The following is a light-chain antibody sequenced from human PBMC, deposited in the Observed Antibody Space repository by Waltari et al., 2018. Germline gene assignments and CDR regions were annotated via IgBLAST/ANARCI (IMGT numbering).Light chain of an antibody. V-gene: IGLV2-8*01. J-gene: IGLJ2*01. CDR2: EVD. CDR3: SSYAGSNKLI. Sequence: QSALTQPPSASGSPGQTVIISCTGTSSDIGAYKSVSWYQQIPGRAPALIIDEVDRRPPGVPDRFSGSKSGNTASLTVSELQTEDEGDYYCSSYAGSNKLIFGGVTKLTVL. CDR1: SSDIGAYKS.